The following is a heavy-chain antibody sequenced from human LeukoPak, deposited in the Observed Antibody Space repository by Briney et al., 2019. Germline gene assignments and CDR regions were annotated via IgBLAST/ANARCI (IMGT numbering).Heavy chain of an antibody. J-gene: IGHJ5*02. CDR3: ARDPMGSGWYWFDP. CDR1: GFSVSSVYY. Sequence: ASETLSLTCTVSGFSVSSVYYWGWIRQPPGKGLEWIGSIYRSGSTYYNPSLKSRVTISVDTSKNQFSLKLTSVTAADTAVYYCARDPMGSGWYWFDPWGQGTLVTVSS. CDR2: IYRSGST. V-gene: IGHV4-38-2*02. D-gene: IGHD6-19*01.